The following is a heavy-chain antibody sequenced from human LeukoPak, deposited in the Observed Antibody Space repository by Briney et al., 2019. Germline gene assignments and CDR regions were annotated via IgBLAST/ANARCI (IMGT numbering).Heavy chain of an antibody. V-gene: IGHV3-21*01. Sequence: PGGSVRLSCAASGFTFSSYSMNCVRQAPGKGLEWVSSISSSTSYIYYADSVKGRFTISRDNAKNSLYLQMNSLGAEDTAVYYCARLSCYYDSSGYPSLDYWGQGTLVTVSS. CDR3: ARLSCYYDSSGYPSLDY. CDR1: GFTFSSYS. D-gene: IGHD3-22*01. J-gene: IGHJ4*02. CDR2: ISSSTSYI.